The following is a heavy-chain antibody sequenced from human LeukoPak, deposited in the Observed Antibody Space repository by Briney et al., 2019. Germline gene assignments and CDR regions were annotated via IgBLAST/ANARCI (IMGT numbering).Heavy chain of an antibody. V-gene: IGHV3-23*01. D-gene: IGHD1-26*01. CDR2: ISGSGGGT. J-gene: IGHJ3*02. CDR1: GFTFSSYA. Sequence: GGSLRLSCAASGFTFSSYAMSWVRQAPGKGLEWVSAISGSGGGTYYADSVKGRFTISRDNSKNTLYLQMNSLRAEDTAVYYCATKSGSYYDAFDIWGQGTMVTVSS. CDR3: ATKSGSYYDAFDI.